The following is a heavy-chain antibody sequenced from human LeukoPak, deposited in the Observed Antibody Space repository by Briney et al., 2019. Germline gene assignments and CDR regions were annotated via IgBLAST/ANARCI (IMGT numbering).Heavy chain of an antibody. CDR2: INSDGSST. D-gene: IGHD6-19*01. CDR3: ARKTIAVAGPLDY. CDR1: GFTFSSYW. Sequence: GGSLRLSCAASGFTFSSYWMHWVRQAPGKGLVWVSRINSDGSSTSYADSVKGRFTISRDNAKNSLYLQMNSLRAEDTAVYYCARKTIAVAGPLDYWGQGTLVTVSS. J-gene: IGHJ4*02. V-gene: IGHV3-74*01.